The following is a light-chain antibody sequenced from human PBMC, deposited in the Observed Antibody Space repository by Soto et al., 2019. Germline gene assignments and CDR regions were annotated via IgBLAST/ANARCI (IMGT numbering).Light chain of an antibody. CDR2: SAS. CDR1: QSISRY. Sequence: DIQMTRPPWSVCASVGDRVTATCRAGQSISRYLNWYQQRPGKAPKLLIYSASTLQTGVPSRFSGSGSGTDFTLTISSLQPEDFATYYCQQSYNGPFTFGPGTKVDIK. CDR3: QQSYNGPFT. J-gene: IGKJ3*01. V-gene: IGKV1-39*01.